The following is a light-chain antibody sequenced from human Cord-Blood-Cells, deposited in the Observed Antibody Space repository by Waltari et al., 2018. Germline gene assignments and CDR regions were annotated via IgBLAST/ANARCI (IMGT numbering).Light chain of an antibody. CDR3: QQYYSTPT. CDR2: WAS. J-gene: IGKJ5*01. V-gene: IGKV4-1*01. CDR1: QSVLYSSNNKNY. Sequence: DIVMTQSPDSLAVSLGERAPINCKSHQSVLYSSNNKNYLAWYQQKPGQPPKLLIYWASTRESGVPDRFSGSGSGTDFTLTISSLQAEDVAVYYCQQYYSTPTFGQGTRLEIK.